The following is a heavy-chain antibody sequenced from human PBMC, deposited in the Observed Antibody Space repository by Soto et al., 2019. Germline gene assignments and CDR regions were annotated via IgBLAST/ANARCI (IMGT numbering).Heavy chain of an antibody. CDR1: GGTFSSYA. CDR2: IIPIFGTA. Sequence: SVKVSCKASGGTFSSYAISWVRQTPGQGLEWMGGIIPIFGTANYAQKFQGKVTITADESTSTAYMELSSLRSEDTAVYYCAGVVGAARVIRFDYWGLGTLVTVSS. V-gene: IGHV1-69*13. J-gene: IGHJ4*02. D-gene: IGHD2-15*01. CDR3: AGVVGAARVIRFDY.